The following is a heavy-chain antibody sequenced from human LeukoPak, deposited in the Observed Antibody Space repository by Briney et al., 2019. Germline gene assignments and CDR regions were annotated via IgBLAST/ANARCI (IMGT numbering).Heavy chain of an antibody. D-gene: IGHD5-18*01. Sequence: SVKVSCKASGGTFSSYAISWVRQAPGHGLEWMGGIIPIFGTANYAQKFQGRVTITADESTSTASMELSSLRSEDTAAFYCATSKDTAMVTIDYWGQGTLVTVSS. CDR1: GGTFSSYA. CDR2: IIPIFGTA. J-gene: IGHJ4*02. V-gene: IGHV1-69*13. CDR3: ATSKDTAMVTIDY.